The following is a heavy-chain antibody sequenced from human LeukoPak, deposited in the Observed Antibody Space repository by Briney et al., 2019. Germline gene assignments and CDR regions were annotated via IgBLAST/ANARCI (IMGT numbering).Heavy chain of an antibody. V-gene: IGHV1-69*13. CDR3: ARAPGYSSGWYLG. CDR1: GGTFSSYA. D-gene: IGHD6-19*01. J-gene: IGHJ4*02. CDR2: IIPIFGTA. Sequence: SVKVSCKASGGTFSSYAISWVRQAPGQGLEWMGGIIPIFGTANYAQKFQGRVTITADESTSPAYMELSSLRSEDTAVYYCARAPGYSSGWYLGWGQGTLVTVSS.